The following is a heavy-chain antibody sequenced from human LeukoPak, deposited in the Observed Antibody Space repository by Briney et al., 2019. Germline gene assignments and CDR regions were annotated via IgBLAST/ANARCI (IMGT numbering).Heavy chain of an antibody. CDR3: ARDRGDFWSGINWFDP. CDR2: NIPIFGTA. D-gene: IGHD3-3*01. V-gene: IGHV1-69*05. Sequence: SVKVSCKASGGTFSSYAISWVRQAPGQGLEWMGGNIPIFGTANYAQKFQGRVTITTDESTSTAYMELSSLRSEDTAVYYCARDRGDFWSGINWFDPWGQGTLVTVSS. J-gene: IGHJ5*02. CDR1: GGTFSSYA.